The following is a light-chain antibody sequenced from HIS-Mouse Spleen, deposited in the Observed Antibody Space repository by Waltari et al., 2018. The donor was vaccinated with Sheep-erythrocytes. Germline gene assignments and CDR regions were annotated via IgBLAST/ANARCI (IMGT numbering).Light chain of an antibody. CDR1: QSISSY. CDR3: QQYYSYPYT. Sequence: DIQMTQSPSSLSASVGERVTITCRASQSISSYLNWYQQKPGKAPKLLIYAASSLQSGVPSRFSGSVSGTDFTLTISSLQPEDFATHYCQQYYSYPYTFGQGTKLEIK. V-gene: IGKV1-39*01. J-gene: IGKJ2*01. CDR2: AAS.